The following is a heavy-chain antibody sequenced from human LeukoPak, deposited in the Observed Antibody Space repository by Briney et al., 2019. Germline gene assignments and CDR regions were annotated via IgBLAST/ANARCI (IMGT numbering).Heavy chain of an antibody. J-gene: IGHJ4*02. CDR3: AKASGSYPYYFDY. Sequence: GGSLRLSCAASGFAFSTYGMTWVRQAPGKGLEWVSSISSNGIYYPQSVKGRFTISRDNSKNTLYLQMKSLRAEDTGVYYCAKASGSYPYYFDYWGQGTLVTVSS. CDR2: ISSNGI. D-gene: IGHD1-26*01. V-gene: IGHV3-23*01. CDR1: GFAFSTYG.